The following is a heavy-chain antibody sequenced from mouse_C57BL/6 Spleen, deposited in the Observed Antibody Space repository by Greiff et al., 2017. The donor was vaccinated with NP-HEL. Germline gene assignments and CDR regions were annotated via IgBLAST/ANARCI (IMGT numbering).Heavy chain of an antibody. V-gene: IGHV1-69*01. CDR1: GYTFTSYW. CDR2: IDPSASYT. J-gene: IGHJ2*01. CDR3: ARGGYGNYVGD. Sequence: QVQLKQSGAELVLPGASVKLSCKASGYTFTSYWMHWVKQRPGQGLEWIGEIDPSASYTNYNQKFKGKSTLTVDKSSSTAYMQLSSLTSEDSAVYYCARGGYGNYVGDWGQGTTLTVSS. D-gene: IGHD2-1*01.